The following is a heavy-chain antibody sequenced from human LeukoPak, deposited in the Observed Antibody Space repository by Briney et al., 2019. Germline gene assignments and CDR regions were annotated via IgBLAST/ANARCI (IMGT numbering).Heavy chain of an antibody. D-gene: IGHD3-9*01. V-gene: IGHV3-23*01. Sequence: PGGSLRLSCVASGFTFSTYAMGWVRQAPGKGLEWVSAISGSGGTTSYADSVKGRFTISRDNSKNTLYLQMNSLRAEDTAVYYCAKDLRYFDWLLSAFGYWGQGTLVTVSS. CDR2: ISGSGGTT. CDR1: GFTFSTYA. CDR3: AKDLRYFDWLLSAFGY. J-gene: IGHJ4*02.